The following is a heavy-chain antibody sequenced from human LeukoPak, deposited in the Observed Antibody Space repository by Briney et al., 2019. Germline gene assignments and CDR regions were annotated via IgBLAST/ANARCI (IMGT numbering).Heavy chain of an antibody. J-gene: IGHJ3*02. Sequence: GASVKVSCEXSGYTFTSYDINWVRQATGQGLEWMGWMNPNSGNTGYAQKFQGRVTMTRNTSIGTAYMELSSLRSEDTAVYYCARESEQWLADAFDIWGQGTMVTVSS. CDR1: GYTFTSYD. CDR2: MNPNSGNT. D-gene: IGHD6-19*01. V-gene: IGHV1-8*01. CDR3: ARESEQWLADAFDI.